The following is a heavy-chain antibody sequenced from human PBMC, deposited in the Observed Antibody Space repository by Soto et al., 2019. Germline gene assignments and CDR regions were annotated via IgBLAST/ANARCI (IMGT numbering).Heavy chain of an antibody. CDR2: IIPTLGIA. J-gene: IGHJ4*02. Sequence: GASVKVSCKASGGTFSSYTISWVRQAPGQGLEWMGRIIPTLGIANYAQKFQGRVTITADKSTSTAYMELSSLRSEDTAVYYCARDDYGDYFDYWGQGTLVTVSS. V-gene: IGHV1-69*04. D-gene: IGHD4-17*01. CDR3: ARDDYGDYFDY. CDR1: GGTFSSYT.